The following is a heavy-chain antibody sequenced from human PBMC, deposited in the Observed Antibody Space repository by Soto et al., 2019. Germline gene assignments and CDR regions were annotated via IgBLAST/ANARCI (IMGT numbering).Heavy chain of an antibody. CDR1: GYSFTDYW. V-gene: IGHV5-51*01. Sequence: EVQLVQSGAEVKKPGESLKISCKASGYSFTDYWIGWVRQMPGKGLEWMGIIFPGDSDTRYSPSFQGHVTISADRSISTANLQWSSLQASDTAMYYCARGPAAGSYTPYYFDYWGQGTLVTGSA. CDR2: IFPGDSDT. CDR3: ARGPAAGSYTPYYFDY. D-gene: IGHD3-10*01. J-gene: IGHJ4*02.